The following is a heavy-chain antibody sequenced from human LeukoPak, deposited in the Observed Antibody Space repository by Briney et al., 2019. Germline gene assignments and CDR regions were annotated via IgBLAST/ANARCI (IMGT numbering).Heavy chain of an antibody. D-gene: IGHD3-10*02. CDR3: AKDPNGDYVGGYRFDP. CDR2: ISASGDKT. V-gene: IGHV3-23*01. Sequence: GGSLRLSCAASGFTFSNYAMNWVRQAPGKGLEWVSGISASGDKTYYADSVKGRFTISRDKSNNALYLQMNSLRAEDTALYFCAKDPNGDYVGGYRFDPWGQGARVTVSS. CDR1: GFTFSNYA. J-gene: IGHJ5*02.